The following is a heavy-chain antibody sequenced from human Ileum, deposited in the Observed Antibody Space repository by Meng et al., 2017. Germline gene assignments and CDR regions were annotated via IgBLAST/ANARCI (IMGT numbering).Heavy chain of an antibody. CDR2: IHHSGST. J-gene: IGHJ2*01. V-gene: IGHV4-34*01. Sequence: QVQPQQWGAGLWKPSETLSPTRAVSGGSFSSYYWSWIRQPPGKGLEWFGEIHHSGSTNYNPSLKSRVTMSIDTSNIQFSLELSSMTAADAAVYYCARYGGSGSYWHFDPWGRGTLVTISS. D-gene: IGHD3-10*01. CDR3: ARYGGSGSYWHFDP. CDR1: GGSFSSYY.